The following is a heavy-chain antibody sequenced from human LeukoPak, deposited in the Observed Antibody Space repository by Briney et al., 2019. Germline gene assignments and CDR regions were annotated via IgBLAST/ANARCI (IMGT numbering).Heavy chain of an antibody. CDR3: AKGNGYTNVGYFDS. J-gene: IGHJ4*02. V-gene: IGHV3-23*01. D-gene: IGHD5-24*01. Sequence: GGSLRISCVGSGFTFGSYAMSWVRQAPGKGLEWVSGISGSGGNTYYSDSVKGRLTISRDNSRNTLYLQIYSLSAEDTAVYYCAKGNGYTNVGYFDSWGQGTLVTVSS. CDR2: ISGSGGNT. CDR1: GFTFGSYA.